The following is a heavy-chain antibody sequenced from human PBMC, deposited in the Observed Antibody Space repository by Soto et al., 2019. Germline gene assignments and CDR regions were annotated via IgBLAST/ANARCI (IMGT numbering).Heavy chain of an antibody. CDR2: INPDGSRI. D-gene: IGHD2-8*02. CDR1: GFALSSYW. V-gene: IGHV3-74*01. CDR3: ARVPVGAYGKLAP. Sequence: VQLVESGGGLVRAGGSLRLSCAASGFALSSYWMHWVRRVPGKGLVWVSRINPDGSRIDYADSVRGRFTISRDNDKNTLFLQMNNLRAEASALDRCARVPVGAYGKLAPWGQGTLVTVSS. J-gene: IGHJ5*02.